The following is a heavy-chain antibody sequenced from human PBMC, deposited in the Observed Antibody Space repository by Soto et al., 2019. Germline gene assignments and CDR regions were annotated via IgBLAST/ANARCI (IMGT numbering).Heavy chain of an antibody. CDR3: AKDGSSGAPEGYFQH. V-gene: IGHV3-30*18. J-gene: IGHJ1*01. CDR1: GFTFSSYG. Sequence: GGSLRLSCAASGFTFSSYGMHWVRQAPGKGLEWVAVISYDGSNKYYADSVKGRFTISRDNSKNTLYLQMNSLRAEDTAVYYFAKDGSSGAPEGYFQHWGQGTLVTVSS. D-gene: IGHD6-13*01. CDR2: ISYDGSNK.